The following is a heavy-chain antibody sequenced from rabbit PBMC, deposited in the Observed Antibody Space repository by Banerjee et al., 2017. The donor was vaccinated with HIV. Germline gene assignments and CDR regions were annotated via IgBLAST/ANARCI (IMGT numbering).Heavy chain of an antibody. CDR3: ARDLAGVIGWNFNF. CDR2: IYAGSSGIT. V-gene: IGHV1S40*01. Sequence: SFSSTYYMCWVRQAPGKGLEWIGCIYAGSSGITYYASWAKGRFTISKASWTTVTLQMTSLTAADTASYFCARDLAGVIGWNFNFWGPGTLVTVS. CDR1: SFSSTYY. D-gene: IGHD4-1*01. J-gene: IGHJ4*01.